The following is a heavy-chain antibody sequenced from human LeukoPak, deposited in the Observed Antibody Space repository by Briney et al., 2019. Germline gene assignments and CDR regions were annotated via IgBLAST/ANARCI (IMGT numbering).Heavy chain of an antibody. Sequence: ASVTVSCTASGYTFTIYYIHWVRQAPGQGLEWMGIINPSGGTTTYTQKFQGRVTMTRETSTSTVYMELSSLRSEDTAVYYCARGTNYGDSDYWGQGTLVSVSS. D-gene: IGHD4/OR15-4a*01. J-gene: IGHJ4*02. CDR3: ARGTNYGDSDY. CDR2: INPSGGTT. V-gene: IGHV1-46*01. CDR1: GYTFTIYY.